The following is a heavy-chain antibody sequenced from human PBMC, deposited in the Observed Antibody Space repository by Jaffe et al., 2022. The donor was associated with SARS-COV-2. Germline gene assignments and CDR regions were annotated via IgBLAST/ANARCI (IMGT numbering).Heavy chain of an antibody. CDR2: IYYSGST. V-gene: IGHV4-59*08. D-gene: IGHD6-13*01. J-gene: IGHJ4*02. CDR3: ARHSIADGAQLASYFDY. Sequence: QVQLQESGPGLVKPSETLSLTCTVSGGSISSYYWSWIRQPPGKGLEWIGYIYYSGSTNYNPSLKSRVTISVDTSKNQFSLKLSSVTAADTAVYYCARHSIADGAQLASYFDYWGQGTLVTVSS. CDR1: GGSISSYY.